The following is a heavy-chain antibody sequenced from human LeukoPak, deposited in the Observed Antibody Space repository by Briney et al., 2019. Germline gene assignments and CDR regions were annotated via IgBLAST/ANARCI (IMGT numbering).Heavy chain of an antibody. CDR1: GGSISSGSYY. Sequence: PSQTLSLTCTVSGGSISSGSYYWSWIRQPAGKGPEWIGRIYTSGSTNYDPSLKSRLTISVDTSKNQFSLKLSSVTAADTAVYYCARQGAFDIWGQGTMVTVSS. CDR2: IYTSGST. V-gene: IGHV4-61*02. CDR3: ARQGAFDI. J-gene: IGHJ3*02.